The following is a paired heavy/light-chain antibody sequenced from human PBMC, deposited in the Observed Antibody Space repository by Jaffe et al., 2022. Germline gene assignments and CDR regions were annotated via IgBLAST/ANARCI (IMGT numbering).Light chain of an antibody. J-gene: IGLJ2*01. Sequence: SSELTQDPAVSVALGQTVRITCQGDSLRKFYASWYQQKPGQAPVVVIYGNNYRPSGIPDRFSGSTSGNTASLTITGAQAKDEADYYCQSRDSSTSHVVFGGGTQLTVL. CDR1: SLRKFY. CDR3: QSRDSSTSHVV. V-gene: IGLV3-19*01. CDR2: GNN.
Heavy chain of an antibody. CDR2: VYSSGDT. CDR1: GDSINTNS. Sequence: QVRLQESGPGLLKPSETLSLTCNVSGDSINTNSYHWIRQPPGKGLEWIGYVYSSGDTNYNPSLTSRVTISVDTSKNQFSLRLNSVTAADTALYYCARASYYYDSTAYLGASYFDYWGPGTLVTVSS. J-gene: IGHJ4*02. V-gene: IGHV4-59*01. CDR3: ARASYYYDSTAYLGASYFDY. D-gene: IGHD3-22*01.